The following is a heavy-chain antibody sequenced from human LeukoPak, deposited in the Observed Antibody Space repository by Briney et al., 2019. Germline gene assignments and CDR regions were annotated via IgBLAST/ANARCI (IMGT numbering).Heavy chain of an antibody. D-gene: IGHD5-12*01. CDR1: DDTFTTYG. V-gene: IGHV1-18*01. Sequence: GASVKVSCKTSDDTFTTYGFTWVRQAPGQGLEWMGWISAHSGLTKYAQKFQGRVTLTTDKTTSTAYMDLRSLRSDDPAVYHCARDRSVVATYEIAVPGPIDYWGQGTLVSVSS. J-gene: IGHJ4*02. CDR2: ISAHSGLT. CDR3: ARDRSVVATYEIAVPGPIDY.